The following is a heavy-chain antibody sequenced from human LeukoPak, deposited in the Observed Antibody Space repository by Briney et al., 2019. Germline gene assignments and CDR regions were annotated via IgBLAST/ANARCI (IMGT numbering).Heavy chain of an antibody. CDR2: INGDEDIT. J-gene: IGHJ3*02. CDR1: GFNFSTYW. CDR3: ARRGEFGAFDI. Sequence: PGGSLRLSCAASGFNFSTYWMHWVRQAPGKGLVWVSRINGDEDITTYADSVKGRFTISRDNVKNTLSLQMNSLRADDTAVYYCARRGEFGAFDIWGQGTMVTVSS. V-gene: IGHV3-74*01. D-gene: IGHD3-10*01.